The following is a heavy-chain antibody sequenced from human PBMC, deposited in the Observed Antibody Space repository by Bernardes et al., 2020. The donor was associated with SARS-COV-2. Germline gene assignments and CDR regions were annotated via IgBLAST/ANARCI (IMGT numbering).Heavy chain of an antibody. J-gene: IGHJ6*02. CDR3: ARGRREFKAQLVTYYYYYYGMDV. V-gene: IGHV4-34*01. D-gene: IGHD6-13*01. CDR1: GGSFSGYY. CDR2: INHSGST. Sequence: SETLSLTCAVYGGSFSGYYWSWIRQPPGKGLEWIGEINHSGSTNYNPSLKSRVTISVDTSKNQFSLKLSSVTAADTAVYYCARGRREFKAQLVTYYYYYYGMDVWGQGTTVTVSS.